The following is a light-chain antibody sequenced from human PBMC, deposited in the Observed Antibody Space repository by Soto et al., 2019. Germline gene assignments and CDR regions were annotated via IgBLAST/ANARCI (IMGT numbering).Light chain of an antibody. V-gene: IGKV3-11*01. CDR1: QSFSSY. CDR2: DTS. J-gene: IGKJ5*01. Sequence: SPATMSLSPGERATLSCRASQSFSSYLAGYQQEPGQAPRLLIYDTSIRASGIPARFSGSGSGTDFTLAISSLDPEDFAVYYCQQRSNRPLTFGQGTRLEI. CDR3: QQRSNRPLT.